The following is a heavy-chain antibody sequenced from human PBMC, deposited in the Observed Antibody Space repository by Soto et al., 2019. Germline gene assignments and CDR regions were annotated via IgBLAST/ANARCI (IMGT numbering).Heavy chain of an antibody. V-gene: IGHV1-69*10. D-gene: IGHD6-13*01. CDR1: GGTFSSYA. J-gene: IGHJ6*02. CDR2: IIPILGIA. CDR3: ARGGQQLTGYYYYGMDV. Sequence: ASVKVSCKASGGTFSSYAISWVRQAPGQGLEWMGGIIPILGIANYAQKFQGRVTITADKSTRTAYMELSSLRSEDTAVYYCARGGQQLTGYYYYGMDVWGQGTTVTVSS.